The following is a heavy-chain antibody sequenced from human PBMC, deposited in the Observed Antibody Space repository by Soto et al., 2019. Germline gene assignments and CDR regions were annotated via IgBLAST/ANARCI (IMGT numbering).Heavy chain of an antibody. D-gene: IGHD1-26*01. V-gene: IGHV4-39*01. CDR1: GVSISPSRCH. Sequence: PENLSLSCTVSGVSISPSRCHLGWFRQPPVKGLEWIASIKYSGTTFYNPSLKSRVTLSVDTSKNQFALKLSSVTAAETALYYCARHGITGSYYDAFDIWGQGTMVT. J-gene: IGHJ3*02. CDR2: IKYSGTT. CDR3: ARHGITGSYYDAFDI.